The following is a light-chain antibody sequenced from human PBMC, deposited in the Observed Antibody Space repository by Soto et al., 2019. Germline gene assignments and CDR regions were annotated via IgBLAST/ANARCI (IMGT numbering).Light chain of an antibody. CDR3: QQCNNWPLT. Sequence: EIVMTQSPVTLSVSPGERVTLSCRASQSVFSNLAWYQQRPGQAPRLLIYGASNRATGIPARFSGSGSGTEFTLTIGSLQSEDFAVYYCQQCNNWPLTFGQGTKVEIK. CDR1: QSVFSN. J-gene: IGKJ1*01. CDR2: GAS. V-gene: IGKV3-15*01.